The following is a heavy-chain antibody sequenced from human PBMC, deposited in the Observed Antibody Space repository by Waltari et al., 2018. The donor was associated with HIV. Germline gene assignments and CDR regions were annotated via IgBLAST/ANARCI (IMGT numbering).Heavy chain of an antibody. CDR1: GYTFTRYG. Sequence: QVKLVQSGAEVKKPGASVKVSCKASGYTFTRYGIRWVRQAPGQGLEWMGWLSAYKGNTNYAQKLQGRFTMTTDTSTSTAYMELRSLRSDDTAVYYCARDQPGIVVVKGNAFDIWGQGTMVTVSS. D-gene: IGHD3-22*01. V-gene: IGHV1-18*01. CDR3: ARDQPGIVVVKGNAFDI. J-gene: IGHJ3*02. CDR2: LSAYKGNT.